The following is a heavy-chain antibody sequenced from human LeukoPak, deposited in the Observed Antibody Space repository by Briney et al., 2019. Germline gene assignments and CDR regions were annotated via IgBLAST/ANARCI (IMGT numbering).Heavy chain of an antibody. Sequence: PGGSLRLTCAASGFTFSGSAMHWVRQASGKGLEWVGRIRSKANSYATAYAASVKGRFTISRDDSKNTAYLQMNSLKTEDTAVYYCTSRSYGDYDHWGQGTLVTVSS. CDR1: GFTFSGSA. CDR3: TSRSYGDYDH. CDR2: IRSKANSYAT. J-gene: IGHJ5*02. D-gene: IGHD4-17*01. V-gene: IGHV3-73*01.